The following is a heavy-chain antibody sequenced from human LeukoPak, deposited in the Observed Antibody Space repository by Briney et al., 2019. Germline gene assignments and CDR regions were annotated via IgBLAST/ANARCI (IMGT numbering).Heavy chain of an antibody. Sequence: GGSLRLSCAASGFTFSGYSMNWVRQAPGKGLEWVSSISSSSGYIYYADSVKGRFTISRDNAKNSLYLQMNSLRAEDTAVYYCARGGYQHYALVDYWGQGTLATVSS. V-gene: IGHV3-21*01. D-gene: IGHD5-12*01. CDR3: ARGGYQHYALVDY. J-gene: IGHJ4*02. CDR1: GFTFSGYS. CDR2: ISSSSGYI.